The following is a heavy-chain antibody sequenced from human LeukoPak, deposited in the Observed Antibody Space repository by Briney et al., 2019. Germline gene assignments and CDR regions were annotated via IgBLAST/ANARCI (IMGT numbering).Heavy chain of an antibody. D-gene: IGHD6-6*01. V-gene: IGHV1-8*01. J-gene: IGHJ3*02. CDR3: AREIPARRFRAFGI. CDR2: MNPNSGDT. CDR1: GYTFTSYD. Sequence: ASVKVSCKASGYTFTSYDIHWVRQATGQGLEWMGWMNPNSGDTGYAQKFQGRVTMTRDTSISTAYMELRSLRSEDTAVYYCAREIPARRFRAFGIWGQGTTVTVSS.